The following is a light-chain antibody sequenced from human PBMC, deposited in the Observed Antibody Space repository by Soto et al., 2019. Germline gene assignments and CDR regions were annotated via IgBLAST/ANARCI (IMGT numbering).Light chain of an antibody. CDR3: QQYSRLPYT. CDR2: DAS. J-gene: IGKJ2*01. CDR1: QSTSTW. Sequence: DIQMTQSPSTLSASIGDRVTITCRASQSTSTWLAWYQQKPGKAPNLLIYDASRLKSGVPSRFSGSGSGTEFTLTINSLQPDDFAAYYCQQYSRLPYTFCQGTKVDIK. V-gene: IGKV1-5*01.